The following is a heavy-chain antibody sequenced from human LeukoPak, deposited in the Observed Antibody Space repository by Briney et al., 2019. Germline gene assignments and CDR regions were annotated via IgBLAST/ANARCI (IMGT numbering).Heavy chain of an antibody. Sequence: GGSLRLSCAASGFTFRSYWMHWVRQGPGKGLVWVSHINSDGSITSSADSVKGRFTISRDNAKNTLYLQMNSLRAEDTAMYYCARDNYYGMDVWGQGTTVTVSS. CDR2: INSDGSIT. D-gene: IGHD2-15*01. J-gene: IGHJ6*02. CDR3: ARDNYYGMDV. V-gene: IGHV3-74*01. CDR1: GFTFRSYW.